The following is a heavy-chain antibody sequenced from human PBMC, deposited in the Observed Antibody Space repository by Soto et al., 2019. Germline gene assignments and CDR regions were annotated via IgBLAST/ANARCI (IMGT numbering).Heavy chain of an antibody. CDR3: ARVSITMVRGVMSQTYYYYMDG. CDR1: GYTFTSYD. J-gene: IGHJ6*03. Sequence: GASVKVSCKASGYTFTSYDINWVRQATGQGLEWMGWMNPNSGNTGYAQKFQGRVTMTRNTSISTAYMELSSLRSEDTAVYYCARVSITMVRGVMSQTYYYYMDGWGKGTTDTVSS. CDR2: MNPNSGNT. V-gene: IGHV1-8*01. D-gene: IGHD3-10*01.